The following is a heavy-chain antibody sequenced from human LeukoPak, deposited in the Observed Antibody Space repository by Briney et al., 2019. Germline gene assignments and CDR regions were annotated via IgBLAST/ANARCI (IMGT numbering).Heavy chain of an antibody. D-gene: IGHD2-15*01. CDR3: ARSVEGYCRGGSCYYYSYYMDV. Sequence: SETLSLTCTVSGGSISSYYWSWIRQPPGKGLEWIGYIYYSGSTNYNPSLKSRVTISVKTSKNQFSLKLSSVTAADTAVYYCARSVEGYCRGGSCYYYSYYMDVWGKGTTVTVSS. CDR2: IYYSGST. V-gene: IGHV4-59*01. J-gene: IGHJ6*03. CDR1: GGSISSYY.